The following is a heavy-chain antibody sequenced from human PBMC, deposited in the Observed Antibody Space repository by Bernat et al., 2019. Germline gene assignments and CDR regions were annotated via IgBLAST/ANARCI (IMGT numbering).Heavy chain of an antibody. CDR2: ISGNGIDT. D-gene: IGHD1-7*01. CDR1: GFTFSSYS. J-gene: IGHJ4*02. CDR3: AKSATGTTFGSHY. V-gene: IGHV3-23*04. Sequence: EVQLVESGGGLVQPGGSLRLSCAASGFTFSSYSMNWVRQAPGKGLEWVSGISGNGIDTYYADSVKGRFTSSRDNSKNTMYLQLNSLRAEDTAVYYCAKSATGTTFGSHYWGQGTLVTVSS.